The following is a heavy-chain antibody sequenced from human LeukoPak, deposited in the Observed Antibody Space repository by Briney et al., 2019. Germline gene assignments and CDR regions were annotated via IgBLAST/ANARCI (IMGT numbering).Heavy chain of an antibody. V-gene: IGHV1-2*06. CDR3: AREGGFEDAFDI. CDR1: GYTFTGYY. J-gene: IGHJ3*02. CDR2: MNHNSGGT. D-gene: IGHD5-12*01. Sequence: ASVTVSCTASGYTFTGYYMHWVRQAPRPGLEGMGRMNHNSGGTNYAQKFQGRVTMTRDTSISTAYMELSRLRSDDTAVYYCAREGGFEDAFDIWGQGTMVTVS.